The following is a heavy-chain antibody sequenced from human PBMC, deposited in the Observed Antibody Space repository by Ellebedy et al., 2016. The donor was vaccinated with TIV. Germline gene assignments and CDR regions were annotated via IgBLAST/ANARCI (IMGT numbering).Heavy chain of an antibody. D-gene: IGHD6-19*01. CDR1: GGTFSSYA. V-gene: IGHV1-69*13. CDR3: ARLSRWLATRYYYGMDV. CDR2: IIPIFGTA. J-gene: IGHJ6*02. Sequence: AASVKVSCKASGGTFSSYAISWARQAPGQGLEWMGGIIPIFGTANYAQKFQGRVTITADESTSTAYMELSSLRSEDTAVYYCARLSRWLATRYYYGMDVWGQGTTVTVSS.